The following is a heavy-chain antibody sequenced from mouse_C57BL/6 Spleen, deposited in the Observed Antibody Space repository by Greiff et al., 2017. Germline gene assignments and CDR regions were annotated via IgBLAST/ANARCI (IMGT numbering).Heavy chain of an antibody. J-gene: IGHJ3*01. CDR2: ISDGGSYT. V-gene: IGHV5-4*03. CDR1: GFTFSSYA. CDR3: ARRDYGSSYVAWFAY. D-gene: IGHD1-1*01. Sequence: EVKLMESGGGLVKPGGSLKLSCAASGFTFSSYAMSWVRQTPEKRLAWVATISDGGSYTYYPENVKGRFTISRNNAKNNLYLQMSHLKAEDTAMYYCARRDYGSSYVAWFAYWGQGTLVTVSA.